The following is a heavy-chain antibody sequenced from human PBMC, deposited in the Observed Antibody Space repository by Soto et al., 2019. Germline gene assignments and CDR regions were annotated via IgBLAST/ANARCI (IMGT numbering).Heavy chain of an antibody. V-gene: IGHV3-33*01. CDR1: GFTFSSYG. CDR2: IWYDGSNK. D-gene: IGHD4-17*01. J-gene: IGHJ3*02. Sequence: PGGSLRLSCAASGFTFSSYGMHWVRQAPGKGLEWVAVIWYDGSNKYYADSVKGRFTISRDNSKNTLYLQMNSLRAEDTAVYYCARDRDPYGHDAFDIWGQGTMVTVSS. CDR3: ARDRDPYGHDAFDI.